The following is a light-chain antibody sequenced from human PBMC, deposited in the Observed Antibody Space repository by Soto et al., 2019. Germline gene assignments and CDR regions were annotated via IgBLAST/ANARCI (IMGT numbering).Light chain of an antibody. Sequence: QSALTQPASVSGSPGQSITISCTGTSSDVGGYNYVSWYQQHPGKAPKLRIYDVSNRPSGVSNRFSGSKSGNTASLTISGLQAEDEADYYCSSYTSSRTRVFGGGTKLTVL. V-gene: IGLV2-14*01. CDR2: DVS. J-gene: IGLJ2*01. CDR1: SSDVGGYNY. CDR3: SSYTSSRTRV.